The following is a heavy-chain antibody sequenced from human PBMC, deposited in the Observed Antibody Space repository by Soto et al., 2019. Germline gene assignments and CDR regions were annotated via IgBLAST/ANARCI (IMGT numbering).Heavy chain of an antibody. CDR2: ISGSGGTT. CDR3: AKRAYYDLAGMDV. J-gene: IGHJ6*02. V-gene: IGHV3-23*01. CDR1: VFTCSSQA. Sequence: PWWSLRLSCVGSVFTCSSQAMSWCRQAPGKGLEWVSGISGSGGTTYYADSVKGRFTISRDNSKNTLYLQMNNLKAADTAIYYCAKRAYYDLAGMDVWGQGTTVTVSS. D-gene: IGHD1-26*01.